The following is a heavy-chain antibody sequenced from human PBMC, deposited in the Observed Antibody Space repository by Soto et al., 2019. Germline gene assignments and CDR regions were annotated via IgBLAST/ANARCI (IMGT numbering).Heavy chain of an antibody. CDR1: GFLVNSAY. Sequence: EVQLVESGGGLIPPGGSLRLSCAASGFLVNSAYMTWVRQAPAKGLEWLSMINSDGSTLYAESVKGRFTISRDNSKNRLDLRRNSLRAEDTVMYYFARSGYSFAWGYWGQGTLVIVTS. D-gene: IGHD5-18*01. CDR3: ARSGYSFAWGY. V-gene: IGHV3-53*01. CDR2: INSDGST. J-gene: IGHJ4*02.